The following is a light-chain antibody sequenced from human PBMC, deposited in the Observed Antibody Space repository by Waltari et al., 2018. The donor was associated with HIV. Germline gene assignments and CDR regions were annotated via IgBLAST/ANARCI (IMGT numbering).Light chain of an antibody. V-gene: IGLV3-25*03. CDR1: ALPKQY. CDR2: KDS. J-gene: IGLJ3*02. CDR3: QSSDSSGNYWA. Sequence: SYELTQPPSVSVSPGQTATITCSGDALPKQYGYWYQPKPGQAPVVVIYKDSDRPSGIPERFSGSSSGTTVTLTISGVQAEDEADYYCQSSDSSGNYWAFGGGTKLTVL.